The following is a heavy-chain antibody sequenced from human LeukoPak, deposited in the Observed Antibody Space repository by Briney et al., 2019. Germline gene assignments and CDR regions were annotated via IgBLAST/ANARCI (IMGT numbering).Heavy chain of an antibody. CDR2: ISGSGGNT. CDR3: AKLYSSGWNGDEN. Sequence: PGASLRLSCAASGFTFSSYAMSWVRQAPGKGLEWVSGISGSGGNTYYADSVKGRFTNSRDNSKNTLYLQMNSLRAEDTAVYYCAKLYSSGWNGDENWGQGTLVSVSS. D-gene: IGHD6-19*01. CDR1: GFTFSSYA. V-gene: IGHV3-23*01. J-gene: IGHJ4*02.